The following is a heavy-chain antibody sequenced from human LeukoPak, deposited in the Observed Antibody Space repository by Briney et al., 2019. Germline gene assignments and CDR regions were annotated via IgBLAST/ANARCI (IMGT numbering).Heavy chain of an antibody. V-gene: IGHV3-23*01. J-gene: IGHJ4*02. Sequence: PGGSLRLSCAASGFTFSSYAMSWVRQAPGKGLEWVSAISGSGGSTYYADSVKGRFTISRDNSKNTLYLQMNSLRAEDTAVYYCAKDLLYDFWSGPYAFDYWGQGTLVTVSS. CDR3: AKDLLYDFWSGPYAFDY. D-gene: IGHD3-3*01. CDR1: GFTFSSYA. CDR2: ISGSGGST.